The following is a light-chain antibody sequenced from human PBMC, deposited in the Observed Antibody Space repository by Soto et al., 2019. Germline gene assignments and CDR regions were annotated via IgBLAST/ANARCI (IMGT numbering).Light chain of an antibody. V-gene: IGLV4-69*01. J-gene: IGLJ1*01. Sequence: QSVLTQSPSASASLGVSVKLTCTLSSGHSSYAIAWHQQQPEKGPRYLMKLNSDGSHSKGDGIPDRFSGSSSGAERYLIISSLQSEDEADYYCQTWGTGIHVFGTGTKVTVL. CDR2: LNSDGSH. CDR1: SGHSSYA. CDR3: QTWGTGIHV.